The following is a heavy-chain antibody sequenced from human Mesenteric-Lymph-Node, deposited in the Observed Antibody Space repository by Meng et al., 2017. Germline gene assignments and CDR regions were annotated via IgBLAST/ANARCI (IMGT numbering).Heavy chain of an antibody. Sequence: SETLSLTCTVSGGSVSTSYWSWIRHPPGKGLEWIGYTYYSVTTNYNPSVKSRVTISVDTSKNRISLKLTSVTAADTAVYYCARDGAHVDTAMVFDYWGQGTLVTVSS. CDR2: TYYSVTT. D-gene: IGHD5-18*01. CDR1: GGSVSTSY. CDR3: ARDGAHVDTAMVFDY. J-gene: IGHJ4*02. V-gene: IGHV4-59*02.